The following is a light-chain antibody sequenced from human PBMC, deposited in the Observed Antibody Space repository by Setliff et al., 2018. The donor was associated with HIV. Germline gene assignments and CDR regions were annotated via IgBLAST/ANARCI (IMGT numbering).Light chain of an antibody. CDR2: EFN. Sequence: QSALTQPASVSGSPGQSITISCTGTSSDVGSYKLVSWYQHHPGKAPKVMIFEFNKRPSGVSNRFSGSKSGNTASLTISGRQTDDEADYYCCSYAGSSTYVFGTGTKV. J-gene: IGLJ1*01. V-gene: IGLV2-23*02. CDR3: CSYAGSSTYV. CDR1: SSDVGSYKL.